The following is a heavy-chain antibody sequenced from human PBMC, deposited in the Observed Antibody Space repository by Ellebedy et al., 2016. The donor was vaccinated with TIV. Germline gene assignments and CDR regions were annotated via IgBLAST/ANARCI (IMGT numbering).Heavy chain of an antibody. V-gene: IGHV3-7*03. CDR2: IKGDGNEK. Sequence: GESLKISXAASGFTFSSYWMNWVRQAPGKGLEWVANIKGDGNEKYYVDSVKGRFTISRDDAKSLLFLQMNSLRAEDTAVYYCARSGSDFDYWGQGILVTVSS. D-gene: IGHD3-10*01. CDR1: GFTFSSYW. J-gene: IGHJ4*02. CDR3: ARSGSDFDY.